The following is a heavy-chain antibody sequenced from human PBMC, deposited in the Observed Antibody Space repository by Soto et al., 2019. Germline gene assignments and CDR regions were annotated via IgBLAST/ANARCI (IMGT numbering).Heavy chain of an antibody. CDR2: INPSGSIT. J-gene: IGHJ3*02. V-gene: IGHV1-46*01. D-gene: IGHD1-26*01. CDR3: ASPIGGSYNAFNI. Sequence: GASVKVSCKASGYSFINYYMHWVRQAPGQGLQWMGIINPSGSITTYAQKFQGRVIMTRDTSTSAVCMELSSLTSDDTAVYYCASPIGGSYNAFNIWGQGTMVTVSS. CDR1: GYSFINYY.